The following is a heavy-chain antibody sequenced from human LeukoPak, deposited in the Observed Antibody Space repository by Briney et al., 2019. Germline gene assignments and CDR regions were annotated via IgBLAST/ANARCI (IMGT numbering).Heavy chain of an antibody. D-gene: IGHD3-3*01. CDR3: ARGVTIRNDY. J-gene: IGHJ4*02. V-gene: IGHV1-2*02. CDR2: INLNTGGT. Sequence: ASVKVSCKASGYTFTGYFIHWVRQAPGQGLEWMGWINLNTGGTKCAQRFQGRVTMTKDTSITTAYMELSRLRSDDTAVYYCARGVTIRNDYWGQGTLVTVSS. CDR1: GYTFTGYF.